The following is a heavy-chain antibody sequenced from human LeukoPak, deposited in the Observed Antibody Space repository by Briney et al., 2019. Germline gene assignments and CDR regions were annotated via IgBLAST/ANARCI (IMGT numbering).Heavy chain of an antibody. CDR1: GFTFSSYA. V-gene: IGHV3-30-3*01. D-gene: IGHD6-13*01. Sequence: GGSLKLSCAASGFTFSSYAMHWVRQAPGKGLEWVAVISYDGSNKYYADSVKGRFTISRDNSKNTLYLQMNSLRAEDTAVYYCARTLTAADAFDIWGQGTMVTVSS. J-gene: IGHJ3*02. CDR3: ARTLTAADAFDI. CDR2: ISYDGSNK.